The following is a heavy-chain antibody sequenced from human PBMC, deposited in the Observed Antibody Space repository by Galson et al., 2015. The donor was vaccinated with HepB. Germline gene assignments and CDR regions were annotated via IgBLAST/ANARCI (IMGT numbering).Heavy chain of an antibody. Sequence: ETLSLTCTVSGDSIISSGYYWNWIRQSPGKGLEWIGSISYGGTTSYNPSLKSRLTISVDTSKNQFSLKVNSVTAADTAVYYCARLYSSTWWIYYFDSWGQGTLVTVSS. J-gene: IGHJ4*02. V-gene: IGHV4-39*01. CDR2: ISYGGTT. CDR3: ARLYSSTWWIYYFDS. D-gene: IGHD6-13*01. CDR1: GDSIISSGYY.